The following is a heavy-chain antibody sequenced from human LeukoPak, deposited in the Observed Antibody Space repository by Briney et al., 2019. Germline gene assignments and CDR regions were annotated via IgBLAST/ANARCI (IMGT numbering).Heavy chain of an antibody. V-gene: IGHV3-23*01. J-gene: IGHJ4*02. CDR3: GKTTVGYSSGRYPGWPVDY. Sequence: QSGGSLRLSCAASGFTFNNYAMYWVRQAPGKGLEWVSGIFGSGGSAHYADSVKGRFTISRDNSKNTVYLQLDSLRVEDTAVYYCGKTTVGYSSGRYPGWPVDYWGQGTLVTVSS. CDR2: IFGSGGSA. D-gene: IGHD2-15*01. CDR1: GFTFNNYA.